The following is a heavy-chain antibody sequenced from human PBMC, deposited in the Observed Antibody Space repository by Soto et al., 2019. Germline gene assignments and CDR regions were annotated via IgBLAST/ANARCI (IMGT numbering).Heavy chain of an antibody. CDR1: GGSISSYY. J-gene: IGHJ5*02. CDR3: ERSHLRYFGLDP. V-gene: IGHV4-59*08. CDR2: IYYSGST. D-gene: IGHD3-9*01. Sequence: PSETLSLTWTVSGGSISSYYWSWIRQPPGKGLEWIGYIYYSGSTNYNPSLKSRVTISVDTSKNQFSLKLSSVTAADTAVYYCERSHLRYFGLDPWGEGALVAVS.